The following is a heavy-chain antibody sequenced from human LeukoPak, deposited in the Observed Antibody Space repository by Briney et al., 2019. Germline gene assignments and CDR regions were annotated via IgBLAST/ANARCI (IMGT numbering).Heavy chain of an antibody. CDR3: ATSGNYYLKY. CDR2: ITSSSTNI. Sequence: GGSLRLSCAASGFTFSTYNMNWVRQAPGKGLVWVSHITSSSTNIYYADSVKGRFTISRDNAKNALSLQMNSLRDEDTAVYYCATSGNYYLKYWGQGTLVTVSS. J-gene: IGHJ4*02. CDR1: GFTFSTYN. V-gene: IGHV3-48*02. D-gene: IGHD1-26*01.